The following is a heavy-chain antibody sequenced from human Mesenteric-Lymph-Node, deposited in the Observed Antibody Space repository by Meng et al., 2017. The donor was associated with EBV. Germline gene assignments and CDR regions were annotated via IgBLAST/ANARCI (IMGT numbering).Heavy chain of an antibody. V-gene: IGHV3-21*01. CDR2: ISSSSSYI. CDR3: ARVISADGRLDY. Sequence: EVQLVESGGGLVKPGGSLRLSCAASGFTFSSYNMNWVRQAPGKGLEWVSSISSSSSYIYYADPVKGRFTISRDNAKNSLYLQMNSLRAEDTAVYYCARVISADGRLDYWGQGTLVTVSS. CDR1: GFTFSSYN. J-gene: IGHJ4*02. D-gene: IGHD3-10*01.